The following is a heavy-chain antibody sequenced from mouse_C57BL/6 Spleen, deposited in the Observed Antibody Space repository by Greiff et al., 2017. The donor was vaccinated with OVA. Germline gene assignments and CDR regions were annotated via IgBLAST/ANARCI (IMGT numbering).Heavy chain of an antibody. CDR1: GYSFTDYN. D-gene: IGHD1-1*01. Sequence: LQESGPELVKPGASVKISCKASGYSFTDYNMNWVKQSNGKSLEWIGVINPNYGTTSYNQKFKGKATLTVDQSSSTAYMQLNSLTSEDSAVYYCAYTTVVAHYAMDYWGQGTSVTVSS. V-gene: IGHV1-39*01. CDR3: AYTTVVAHYAMDY. CDR2: INPNYGTT. J-gene: IGHJ4*01.